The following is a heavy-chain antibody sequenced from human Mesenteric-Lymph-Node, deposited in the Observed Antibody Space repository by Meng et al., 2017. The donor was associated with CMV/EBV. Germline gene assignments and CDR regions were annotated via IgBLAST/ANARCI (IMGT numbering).Heavy chain of an antibody. V-gene: IGHV4-61*08. J-gene: IGHJ4*02. CDR3: AKSRSSTPGIVDD. Sequence: GPGPVKPSVTLSLSFICVCVSGPSGAYHWSWIRQSPGKGLEWIGYIYGTGITIYNPSLKSRVTILLETSKNQFSLKLNSVTTADTAVYYCAKSRSSTPGIVDDWGQGTLVTVSS. CDR1: CVSGPSGAYH. D-gene: IGHD2/OR15-2a*01. CDR2: IYGTGIT.